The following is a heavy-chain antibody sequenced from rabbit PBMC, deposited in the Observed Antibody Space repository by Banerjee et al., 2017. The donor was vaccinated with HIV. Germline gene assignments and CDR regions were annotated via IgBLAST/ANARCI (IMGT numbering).Heavy chain of an antibody. V-gene: IGHV1S40*01. D-gene: IGHD6-1*01. CDR1: GIDFSSSYW. CDR3: ARDYSYGWVGYAYAL. Sequence: QSLEESGGDLVKPGASLTLTCTASGIDFSSSYWICWVRQAPGKGLEWIGCIYTGSGSTYYASWAKGRFTISKTSSTTVTLQMTSLTAADTATYFCARDYSYGWVGYAYALWGQGTLVTVS. CDR2: IYTGSGST. J-gene: IGHJ6*01.